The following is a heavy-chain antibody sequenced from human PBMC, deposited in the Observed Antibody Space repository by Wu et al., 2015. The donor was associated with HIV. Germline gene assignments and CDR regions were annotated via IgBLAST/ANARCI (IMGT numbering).Heavy chain of an antibody. D-gene: IGHD2-8*01. CDR3: ARLQSLHGLYSNADY. CDR2: INPNRGGT. V-gene: IGHV1-2*02. J-gene: IGHJ4*02. CDR1: GYTFIDYY. Sequence: QVQLLQSGAEVKKPGASVMVSCKASGYTFIDYYVYWVRQAPRQGLEWMGWINPNRGGTKYAQKFQGRVTMTRDTAVSTAYMELSSLRSDDTAVYYCARLQSLHGLYSNADYWGQGTLVTVSS.